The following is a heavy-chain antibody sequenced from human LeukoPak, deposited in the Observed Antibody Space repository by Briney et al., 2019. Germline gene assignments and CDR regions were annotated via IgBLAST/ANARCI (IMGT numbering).Heavy chain of an antibody. V-gene: IGHV4-30-2*01. Sequence: TSETLSLTCTVSGGSISSGGYYWSWIRQPPGKGLEWIGYIYHSGSTYYNPSLKSRVTISVDRSKNQFSLKLSSVTAADTAVYYCARQYQLLSPFDYWGQGTLVTASS. CDR2: IYHSGST. CDR1: GGSISSGGYY. CDR3: ARQYQLLSPFDY. D-gene: IGHD2-2*01. J-gene: IGHJ4*02.